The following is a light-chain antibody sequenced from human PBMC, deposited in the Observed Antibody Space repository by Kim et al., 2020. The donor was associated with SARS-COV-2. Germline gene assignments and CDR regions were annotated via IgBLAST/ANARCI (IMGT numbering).Light chain of an antibody. CDR3: QQYNNWPPWT. CDR2: GAS. CDR1: QSVSSN. V-gene: IGKV3-15*01. Sequence: SPGERATLSCRASQSVSSNLAWYQQKPGQAPRLLIYGASTRAAGIPARFSGSGSVTDFTLTISSLQSEDFAVYYCQQYNNWPPWTFGQGTKVEIK. J-gene: IGKJ1*01.